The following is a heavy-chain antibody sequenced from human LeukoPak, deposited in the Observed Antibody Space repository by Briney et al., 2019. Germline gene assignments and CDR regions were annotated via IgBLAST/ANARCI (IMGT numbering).Heavy chain of an antibody. J-gene: IGHJ4*02. V-gene: IGHV3-21*01. CDR3: ATELVGGDY. CDR1: GFTFSSYS. Sequence: GGSLRLSCAASGFTFSSYSMNWVRQAPGKGLEWVSSISSSSSYIHYADSVKGRFTISRDNAKNSLYLQMNGLRAEDTAVYYCATELVGGDYWGQGTLVTVSS. CDR2: ISSSSSYI. D-gene: IGHD2-8*02.